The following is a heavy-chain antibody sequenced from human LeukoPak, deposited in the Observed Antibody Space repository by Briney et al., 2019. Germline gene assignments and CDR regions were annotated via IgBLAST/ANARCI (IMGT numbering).Heavy chain of an antibody. CDR3: AKGLAAGSQYFDY. CDR2: VGSDGINT. V-gene: IGHV3-23*01. D-gene: IGHD3-3*01. Sequence: PGGSLRLSCAASGFTFSTYSMSWVRQAPGQGLEWVSAVGSDGINTAYADSVKGRFTISRDNSKNTLYLQLSSLRAEDTAVYYCAKGLAAGSQYFDYWGQGTLVTVSS. CDR1: GFTFSTYS. J-gene: IGHJ4*02.